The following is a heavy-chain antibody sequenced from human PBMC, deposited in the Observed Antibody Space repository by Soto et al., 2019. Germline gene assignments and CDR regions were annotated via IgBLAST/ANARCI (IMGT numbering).Heavy chain of an antibody. Sequence: GGSRRLTCAATGLTERNARMSWVRQEPGKGLEWGGRIKSKTDGGTTDYAAPVKGRFTISRYDSKNTLYLPMNSLKTEDTAVYFCAPPLPCGSVGSYNFYVIVFWGHVSSVTVSS. CDR1: GLTERNAR. D-gene: IGHD3-3*01. CDR3: APPLPCGSVGSYNFYVIVF. CDR2: IKSKTDGGTT. V-gene: IGHV3-15*01. J-gene: IGHJ6*02.